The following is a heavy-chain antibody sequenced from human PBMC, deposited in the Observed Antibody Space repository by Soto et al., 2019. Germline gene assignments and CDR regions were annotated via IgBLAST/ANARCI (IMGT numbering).Heavy chain of an antibody. CDR3: ARGVPAVANAYDI. CDR1: GGSVSSGSYY. V-gene: IGHV4-61*01. Sequence: SETLSLTCTVSGGSVSSGSYYWSWIRQPPGKGLEWIGYIYYSGSTNYNPSLKSRVTISVDTSKNQFSLKLSSVSAADTAVYYCARGVPAVANAYDIWGQGTMVTVSS. J-gene: IGHJ3*02. D-gene: IGHD2-15*01. CDR2: IYYSGST.